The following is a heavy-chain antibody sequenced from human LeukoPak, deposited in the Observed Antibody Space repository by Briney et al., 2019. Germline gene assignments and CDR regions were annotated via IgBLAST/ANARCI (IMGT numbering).Heavy chain of an antibody. CDR1: GYSISSGHY. CDR3: ARHLVTGYFDY. J-gene: IGHJ4*02. V-gene: IGHV4-38-2*01. D-gene: IGHD2-21*02. CDR2: IYHSGST. Sequence: PSETLSLTCAVSGYSISSGHYWGWIRQPPGQGLEWIGTIYHSGSTDYNPSVKSRVSISVDTSKTQFSLKLSSVTAADTAVYYCARHLVTGYFDYWGQGTLVTVSS.